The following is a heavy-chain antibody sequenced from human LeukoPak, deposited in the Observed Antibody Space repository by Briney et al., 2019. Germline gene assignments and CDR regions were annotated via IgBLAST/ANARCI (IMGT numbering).Heavy chain of an antibody. D-gene: IGHD3-16*01. CDR2: IKQDGSEK. CDR3: ARVFAGGDAFDI. CDR1: GFTFSSSY. J-gene: IGHJ3*02. Sequence: GGSLRLSCAVSGFTFSSSYMNWVRQAPGKGLEWVANIKQDGSEKYYVDSVKGRFTISRDNAQNSLYLQMNSLRAEDTAVYYCARVFAGGDAFDIWGQGTMVTVSS. V-gene: IGHV3-7*01.